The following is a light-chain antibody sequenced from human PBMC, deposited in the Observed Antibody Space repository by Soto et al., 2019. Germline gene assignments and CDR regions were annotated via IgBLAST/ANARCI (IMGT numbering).Light chain of an antibody. CDR3: GTRDSSQIPMV. Sequence: QSVLTQPPSVSAAPGQKVTISCSGSSSNIGNNYVSWYQQLTGTAPKLLIYDNNKRPSGIPDRFSGSKSGTSATLGITGLQTGDDADYFCGTRDSSQIPMVFGGGTNLTVL. CDR2: DNN. J-gene: IGLJ2*01. V-gene: IGLV1-51*01. CDR1: SSNIGNNY.